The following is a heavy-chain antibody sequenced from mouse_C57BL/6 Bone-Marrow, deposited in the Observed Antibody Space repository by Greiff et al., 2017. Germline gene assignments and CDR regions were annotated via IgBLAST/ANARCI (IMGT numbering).Heavy chain of an antibody. CDR1: GYAFSSYW. J-gene: IGHJ1*03. CDR2: IYPGDGDT. Sequence: VQRVAPGAELVKPGASVKISCKASGYAFSSYWMNWVKQRPGQGLEWIGQIYPGDGDTNYNGKFKGKATLTVDKSSSTAYMQLSSLTSEDSAVYYCARKKYIDVWGTGTTVTGAS. V-gene: IGHV1-80*01. CDR3: ARKKYIDV.